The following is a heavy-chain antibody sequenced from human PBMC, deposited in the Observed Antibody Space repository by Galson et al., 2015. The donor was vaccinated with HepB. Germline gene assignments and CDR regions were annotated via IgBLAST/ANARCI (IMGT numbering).Heavy chain of an antibody. CDR2: ISGSGGST. D-gene: IGHD1-1*01. CDR3: AKYSTTGTTRFDY. V-gene: IGHV3-23*01. J-gene: IGHJ4*02. Sequence: LRLSCAASGFTFSSYAMSWVRQAPGKGLGWVSAISGSGGSTYYADPVKGRFTTSRDNSKNTLYLQMNSLRAEDTAVYYCAKYSTTGTTRFDYWGQGTLVTVSS. CDR1: GFTFSSYA.